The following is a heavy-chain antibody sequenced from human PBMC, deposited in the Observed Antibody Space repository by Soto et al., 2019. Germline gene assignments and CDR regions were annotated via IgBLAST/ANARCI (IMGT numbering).Heavy chain of an antibody. V-gene: IGHV3-23*01. Sequence: GGSLRLSCAASGFTFSNYAMSWVRQAPGQGLEWVSGISGSGGSTYYADSVKGRFTISRDNSKNTLYLQMNSLRAEDTAVYYCAKGRGITMIVVVITFDYWGQGTLVTVSS. CDR1: GFTFSNYA. CDR2: ISGSGGST. J-gene: IGHJ4*02. CDR3: AKGRGITMIVVVITFDY. D-gene: IGHD3-22*01.